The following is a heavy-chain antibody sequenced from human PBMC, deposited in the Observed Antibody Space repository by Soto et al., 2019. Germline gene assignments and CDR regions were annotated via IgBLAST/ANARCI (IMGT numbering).Heavy chain of an antibody. CDR2: TYYRSKWYN. V-gene: IGHV6-1*01. CDR1: GDSVSSSSVT. CDR3: VRLIGNSWLDF. Sequence: SETLSLTCAISGDSVSSSSVTWNWTRQSPSRGLEWLGRTYYRSKWYNDYAESVKSRITINPDTSKNQFSLHLNSVTPEDTAVYYCVRLIGNSWLDFWGQGTLVTVSS. D-gene: IGHD1-26*01. J-gene: IGHJ5*01.